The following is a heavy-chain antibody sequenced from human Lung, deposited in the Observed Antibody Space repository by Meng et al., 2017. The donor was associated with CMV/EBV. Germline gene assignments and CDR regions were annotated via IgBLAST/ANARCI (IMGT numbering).Heavy chain of an antibody. V-gene: IGHV4-61*01. CDR2: VYYDGST. Sequence: LXCTVSRGSVTSSSSYWTWIRQPPGKGLEWIGYVYYDGSTNYNPSLKSRVTISLDTSKNQFSLDLRSVTAADTAVYYCAREDEEGGYFDNWGQGTXVTVSS. D-gene: IGHD3-16*01. CDR3: AREDEEGGYFDN. CDR1: RGSVTSSSSY. J-gene: IGHJ4*02.